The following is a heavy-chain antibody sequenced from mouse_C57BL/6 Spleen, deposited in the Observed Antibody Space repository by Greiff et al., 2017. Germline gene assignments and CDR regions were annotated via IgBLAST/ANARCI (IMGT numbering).Heavy chain of an antibody. Sequence: EVQGVESGGGLVQPKGSLKLSCAASGFSFNTYAMNWVRQAPGKGLEWVARIRSKSNNYATYYADSVKDRFTISRDDSESMLYLQMNNLKTEDTAMYYCVRHRLDGYYWYFDVWGTGTTVTVSS. CDR2: IRSKSNNYAT. D-gene: IGHD2-3*01. CDR1: GFSFNTYA. J-gene: IGHJ1*03. V-gene: IGHV10-1*01. CDR3: VRHRLDGYYWYFDV.